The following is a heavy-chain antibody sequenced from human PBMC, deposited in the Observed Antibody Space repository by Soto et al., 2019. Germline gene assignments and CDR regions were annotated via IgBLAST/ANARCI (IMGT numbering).Heavy chain of an antibody. CDR1: GFTFSSYS. CDR3: ARANSSSSKDY. J-gene: IGHJ4*02. CDR2: ISSSSGYI. Sequence: EVQLVESGGGLVKPGGSLRLSCAASGFTFSSYSMNWVRQAPGKGLEWVSYISSSSGYIYYADSVKGRFTISRENAKNSLYLQMNSLRAEDTAVYYCARANSSSSKDYWGQGTLVTVSS. D-gene: IGHD6-6*01. V-gene: IGHV3-21*01.